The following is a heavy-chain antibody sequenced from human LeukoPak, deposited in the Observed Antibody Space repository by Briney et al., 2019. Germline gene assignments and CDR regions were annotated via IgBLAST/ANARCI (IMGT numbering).Heavy chain of an antibody. CDR2: ISSSSSFI. Sequence: GGSLRLSSAASGFTFSSYSMNWVRQAPGKGLEWLSSISSSSSFIYYADSVKGRFTISRVNANNSLYLQMNSLRAEDTAVYYCARGSSGFYVDWFDPWGQGTLVTVSS. J-gene: IGHJ5*02. CDR1: GFTFSSYS. V-gene: IGHV3-21*01. D-gene: IGHD6-19*01. CDR3: ARGSSGFYVDWFDP.